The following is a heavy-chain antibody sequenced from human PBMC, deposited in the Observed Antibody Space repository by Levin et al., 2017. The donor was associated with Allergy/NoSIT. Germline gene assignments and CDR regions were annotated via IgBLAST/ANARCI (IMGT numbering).Heavy chain of an antibody. CDR3: ASYRRIAAAGTGGDFDY. CDR1: GGSISSSSYY. Sequence: SETLSLTCTVSGGSISSSSYYWGWIRQPPGKGLEWIGSIYYSGSTYYNPSLKSRVTISVDTSKNQFSLKLSSVTAADTAVYYCASYRRIAAAGTGGDFDYWGQGTLVTVSS. CDR2: IYYSGST. D-gene: IGHD6-13*01. V-gene: IGHV4-39*01. J-gene: IGHJ4*02.